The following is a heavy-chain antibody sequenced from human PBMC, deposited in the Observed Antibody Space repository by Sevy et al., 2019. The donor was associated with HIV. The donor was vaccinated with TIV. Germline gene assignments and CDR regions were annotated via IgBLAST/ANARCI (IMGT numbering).Heavy chain of an antibody. D-gene: IGHD6-13*01. CDR1: GFTFSDYW. J-gene: IGHJ4*02. CDR3: VRAIAADGSF. Sequence: GGSLRLSCAASGFTFSDYWMSWVRQAPEKGLEWVANIKQDGSKKYYVDSIKGRFIVSRDNAKKSLYLEMSSLRAEDTALYYCVRAIAADGSFWGQGTLVTVSS. CDR2: IKQDGSKK. V-gene: IGHV3-7*01.